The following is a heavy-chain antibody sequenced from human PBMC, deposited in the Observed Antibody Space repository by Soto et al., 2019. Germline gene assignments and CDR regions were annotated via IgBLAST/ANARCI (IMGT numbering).Heavy chain of an antibody. CDR1: GYIFTSYY. CDR3: ARWGYCISTSCRTDAFDI. Sequence: GASVKVSCKASGYIFTSYYIHCVRQAPGQGLEWMALINPSGGTTNYAQKFQGWVTMTRDTSISTAYMELSRLRSDDTAVYYCARWGYCISTSCRTDAFDIWGQGTMVTVSS. CDR2: INPSGGTT. V-gene: IGHV1-2*04. D-gene: IGHD2-2*01. J-gene: IGHJ3*02.